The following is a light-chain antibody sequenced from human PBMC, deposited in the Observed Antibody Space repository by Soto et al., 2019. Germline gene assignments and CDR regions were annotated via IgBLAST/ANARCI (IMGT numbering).Light chain of an antibody. CDR2: GAS. Sequence: EIVMTQSPAPLSVSPGARATLSCRASQSVSSNLAWYQQKPGQAPRLLIYGASTRATGIPARFSGSGSGTEFTLTISSLQSEDFAVYYCQQYKNWPTFGQGTNLEIK. V-gene: IGKV3-15*01. J-gene: IGKJ2*01. CDR3: QQYKNWPT. CDR1: QSVSSN.